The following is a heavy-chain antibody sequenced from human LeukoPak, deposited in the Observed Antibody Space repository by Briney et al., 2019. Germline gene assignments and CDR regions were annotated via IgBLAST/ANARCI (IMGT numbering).Heavy chain of an antibody. CDR1: GDSVSYDNW. CDR2: THHSGSS. Sequence: PSGTLSLTCAVSGDSVSYDNWWSWVRPPPGKGLEWIGETHHSGSSNYNPSLKSRVTVSVDKSKNQVSLSLTFVTAADTAVYYCARHHYFALAYWGQGTLVTVSS. V-gene: IGHV4-4*02. D-gene: IGHD2-21*01. CDR3: ARHHYFALAY. J-gene: IGHJ4*02.